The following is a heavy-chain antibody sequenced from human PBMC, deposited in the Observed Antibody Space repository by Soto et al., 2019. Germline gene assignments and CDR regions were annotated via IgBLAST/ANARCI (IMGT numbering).Heavy chain of an antibody. CDR3: ARMDGDYNYYGLDV. Sequence: GSGPTLVNPTATLTLTCSVSGFSLTNVRMGVSVIRQPPGKALEWLAHFFSEAERSYSTSLQSRLNMYKDSSGCQVVLTMTNMAPADTFTYFCARMDGDYNYYGLDVWGHGIADPFSS. CDR2: FFSEAER. V-gene: IGHV2-26*01. J-gene: IGHJ6*02. D-gene: IGHD4-17*01. CDR1: GFSLTNVRMG.